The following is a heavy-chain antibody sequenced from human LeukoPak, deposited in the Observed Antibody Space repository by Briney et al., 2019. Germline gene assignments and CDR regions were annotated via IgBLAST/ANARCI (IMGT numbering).Heavy chain of an antibody. Sequence: GASVRVSCKASGYTFTSYDINWVRQATGQGLEWMGWMNPNSGNTGYAQKFQGRVTITRNTSISTAYMELSSLRSEDTAVYYCAREGTMERPYYYYMDVWGKGTTVTVSS. CDR1: GYTFTSYD. CDR2: MNPNSGNT. V-gene: IGHV1-8*03. D-gene: IGHD4/OR15-4a*01. J-gene: IGHJ6*03. CDR3: AREGTMERPYYYYMDV.